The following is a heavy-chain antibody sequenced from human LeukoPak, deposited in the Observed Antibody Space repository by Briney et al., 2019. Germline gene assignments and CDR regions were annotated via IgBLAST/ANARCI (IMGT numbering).Heavy chain of an antibody. J-gene: IGHJ4*02. CDR1: GFTFSSYA. Sequence: TGGSLRLSCAASGFTFSSYAMHWVRQAPGKGLEWVAVISYDGSNKYYADSVKGRFTISRDNSKNTLYLQMNSLRAEDTAVYYCAREYYDILTGPLNYWGQGTLVTVSS. D-gene: IGHD3-9*01. CDR2: ISYDGSNK. CDR3: AREYYDILTGPLNY. V-gene: IGHV3-30*04.